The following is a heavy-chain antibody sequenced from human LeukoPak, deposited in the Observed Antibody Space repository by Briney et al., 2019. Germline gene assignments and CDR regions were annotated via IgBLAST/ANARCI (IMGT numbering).Heavy chain of an antibody. Sequence: GGSLRLSREASGLIFRGHAMSWVRQAPGKGLEWVSGIGDSGEIERYADSVKGRFTISRDNFRNTVYLEMRSLRPEDTAVYYCAKGYSSGWTPFDYWGQGTQVTVSS. CDR3: AKGYSSGWTPFDY. CDR1: GLIFRGHA. V-gene: IGHV3-23*01. CDR2: IGDSGEIE. J-gene: IGHJ4*02. D-gene: IGHD6-19*01.